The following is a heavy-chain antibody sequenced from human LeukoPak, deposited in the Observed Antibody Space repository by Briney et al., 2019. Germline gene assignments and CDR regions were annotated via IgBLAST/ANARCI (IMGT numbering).Heavy chain of an antibody. CDR3: AREVYSNSKGFDY. J-gene: IGHJ4*02. Sequence: SETLSLTCAVYGGSFSGYYWSWIRQPPGKGLEWIGEINHSGSTNYNPSLKSRVTVSVGTSKNQFSLKLSSVTAADTAVYYCAREVYSNSKGFDYWGQGTLVTVSS. CDR2: INHSGST. CDR1: GGSFSGYY. D-gene: IGHD2/OR15-2a*01. V-gene: IGHV4-34*01.